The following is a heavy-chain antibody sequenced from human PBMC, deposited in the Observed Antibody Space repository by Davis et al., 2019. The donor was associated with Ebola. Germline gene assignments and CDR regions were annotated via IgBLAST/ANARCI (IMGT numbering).Heavy chain of an antibody. CDR1: GFTFSTYS. CDR3: ARVGSGYASYYFDY. CDR2: ISSDSDYI. Sequence: GESLKISCAASGFTFSTYSMSWVRQAPGKGLEWVSSISSDSDYIYYADSAKGRFTISRDNAKNSLYLQMNSLRAEDTAVYYCARVGSGYASYYFDYWGQGTLVTVSS. D-gene: IGHD5-12*01. J-gene: IGHJ4*02. V-gene: IGHV3-21*04.